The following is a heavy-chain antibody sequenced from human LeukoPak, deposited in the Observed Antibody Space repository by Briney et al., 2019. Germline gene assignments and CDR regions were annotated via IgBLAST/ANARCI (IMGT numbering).Heavy chain of an antibody. V-gene: IGHV3-23*01. CDR2: ISGSGGST. CDR1: GFTFSDYY. CDR3: AKDPQVYYGDYVDY. D-gene: IGHD4-17*01. Sequence: LSGGSLRLSCAASGFTFSDYYMSWVRQAPGKGLEWVSAISGSGGSTYYADSVKGRFTISRDNSKNTLYLQMNSLRAEDTAVYYCAKDPQVYYGDYVDYWGQGTLVTVSS. J-gene: IGHJ4*02.